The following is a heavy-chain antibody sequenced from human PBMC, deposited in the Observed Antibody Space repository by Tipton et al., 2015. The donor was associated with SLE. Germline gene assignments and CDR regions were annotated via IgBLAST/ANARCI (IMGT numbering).Heavy chain of an antibody. V-gene: IGHV4-30-2*01. J-gene: IGHJ4*02. CDR2: IYHSENT. Sequence: TLSLTCTVSGGSISSSSYYWGWIRQPSGKGLEWIGNIYHSENTYYNPSLKSRATISLDRSKNQFSLKLSSVTAADTAVYYCARGSRDLDFGRDWVDYWGQGTLVTVSS. CDR3: ARGSRDLDFGRDWVDY. D-gene: IGHD2-21*01. CDR1: GGSISSSSYY.